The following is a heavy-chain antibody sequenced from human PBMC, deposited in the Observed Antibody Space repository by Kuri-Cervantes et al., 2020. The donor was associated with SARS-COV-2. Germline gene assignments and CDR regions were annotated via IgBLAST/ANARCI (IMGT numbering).Heavy chain of an antibody. J-gene: IGHJ4*02. V-gene: IGHV1-46*01. Sequence: ASVKVSCKASGYTFTNYHIHWVRQAPGHGLEWMGVINPSGGSTSYAQKFQGRVTMTRDSTINTAYMELHRLTSDDTAVFYCMKDWGVDIDLEPVTMTFDFWGQGTLVTVSS. CDR2: INPSGGST. CDR3: MKDWGVDIDLEPVTMTFDF. CDR1: GYTFTNYH. D-gene: IGHD3-22*01.